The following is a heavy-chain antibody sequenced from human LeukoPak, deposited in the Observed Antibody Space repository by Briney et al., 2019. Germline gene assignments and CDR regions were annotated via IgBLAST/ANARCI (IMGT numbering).Heavy chain of an antibody. D-gene: IGHD3-22*01. CDR1: GYTFTSYY. V-gene: IGHV1-2*02. CDR2: INPNSGGT. J-gene: IGHJ4*02. CDR3: ARDNPKGDYYDSSGSDY. Sequence: ASVKVSCKASGYTFTSYYMHWVRQAPGQGLEWMGWINPNSGGTNYAQKFQGRVTMTRDTSVSTAYMELSRLRSDDTAVYYCARDNPKGDYYDSSGSDYWGQGTLVTVSS.